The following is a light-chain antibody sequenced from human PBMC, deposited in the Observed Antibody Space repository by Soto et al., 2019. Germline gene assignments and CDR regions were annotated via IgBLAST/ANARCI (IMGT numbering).Light chain of an antibody. V-gene: IGKV2-28*01. CDR3: MHPLQSWP. J-gene: IGKJ1*01. CDR1: QSLLHSNGYNY. Sequence: DIVMTQSPLSLPVTPGEPASISCRSSQSLLHSNGYNYLDWYLQKPGQSPQLLIYLGSNRASGVPERFSGSGSGTDFTLKISRVEAEDVGVYYCMHPLQSWPFGQGTKVDIK. CDR2: LGS.